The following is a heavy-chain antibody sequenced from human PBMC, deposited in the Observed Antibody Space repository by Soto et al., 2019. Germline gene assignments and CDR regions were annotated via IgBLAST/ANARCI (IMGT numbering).Heavy chain of an antibody. CDR1: GFTFSSSA. CDR2: IVVGSGKT. D-gene: IGHD6-25*01. V-gene: IGHV1-58*01. Sequence: QMQLVQSGPEVKKPGTSVKVSCKASGFTFSSSALQWVRQARGQRLEWIGWIVVGSGKTNYAQKFQERVTFTRDMSTNTAYMELSSLRSEDTAMYYCAADDLAALIWGQGTLVTVSS. CDR3: AADDLAALI. J-gene: IGHJ4*02.